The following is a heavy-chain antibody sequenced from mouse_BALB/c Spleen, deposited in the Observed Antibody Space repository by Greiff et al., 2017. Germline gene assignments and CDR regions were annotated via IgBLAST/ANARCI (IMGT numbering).Heavy chain of an antibody. D-gene: IGHD1-1*01. Sequence: QVQLQQPGAELVKPGASVKLSCKASGYTFTSYWMHLVKQRPGQGLEWIGEIDPSDSYTNYNQKFKGKATLTVDKSSSTAYMQLSSLTSEDSAVYYCARSRGGGSSYDYWGQGTTLTVSS. V-gene: IGHV1-69*02. J-gene: IGHJ2*01. CDR1: GYTFTSYW. CDR3: ARSRGGGSSYDY. CDR2: IDPSDSYT.